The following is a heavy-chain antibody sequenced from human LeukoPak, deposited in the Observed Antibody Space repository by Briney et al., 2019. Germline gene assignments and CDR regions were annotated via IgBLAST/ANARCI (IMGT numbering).Heavy chain of an antibody. D-gene: IGHD6-19*01. CDR2: NKSRRAGGTT. Sequence: GGSLRLFCAVSGFTFNNARMSWVRQAPGEGLEWVGRNKSRRAGGTTEYAAPVKGRFTISRDDSESTLFLHLSSLKAEDTAVYYCATGYGSGRGGFDIWGQGTKVTVSS. V-gene: IGHV3-15*01. CDR3: ATGYGSGRGGFDI. CDR1: GFTFNNAR. J-gene: IGHJ3*02.